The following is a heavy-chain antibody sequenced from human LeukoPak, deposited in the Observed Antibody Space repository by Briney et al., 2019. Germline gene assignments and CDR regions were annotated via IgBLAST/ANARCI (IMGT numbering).Heavy chain of an antibody. CDR1: GGSISSYY. CDR2: IYYSGST. Sequence: SETLSLTCTVSGGSISSYYWSWIRQPPGKGLEWIGYIYYSGSTNYNPSLKSRVTISVDTSKNQFSLKLSSVTAADTAVYYCARILSGYGYYYGMDVWGQGTTVTVSS. V-gene: IGHV4-59*08. D-gene: IGHD3-22*01. J-gene: IGHJ6*02. CDR3: ARILSGYGYYYGMDV.